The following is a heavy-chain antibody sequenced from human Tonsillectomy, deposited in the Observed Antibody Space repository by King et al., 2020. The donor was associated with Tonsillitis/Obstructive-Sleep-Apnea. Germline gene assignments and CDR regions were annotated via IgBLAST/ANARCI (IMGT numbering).Heavy chain of an antibody. CDR2: IYSGGST. Sequence: VQLVESGGGLIQPGGSLRLSCAASGFTVSSNYMSWVRQAPGKGLEWVSVIYSGGSTYYADSVKGRFTISRDNSKNTLYLQMNSLRAEDTAVYYCAREEGEKGYCSGGSCYSYYYYYMDVSGKGTTVTVSS. CDR3: AREEGEKGYCSGGSCYSYYYYYMDV. J-gene: IGHJ6*03. D-gene: IGHD2-15*01. V-gene: IGHV3-53*01. CDR1: GFTVSSNY.